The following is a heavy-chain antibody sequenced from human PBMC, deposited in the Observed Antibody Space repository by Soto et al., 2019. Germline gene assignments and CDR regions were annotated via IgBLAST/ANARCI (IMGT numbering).Heavy chain of an antibody. V-gene: IGHV1-69*01. D-gene: IGHD1-26*01. CDR1: GGTFSSYA. CDR3: ARDQRPREKYYYYGMDV. J-gene: IGHJ6*02. CDR2: IIPIFGTA. Sequence: QVQLVQSGAEVKKPGSSVKVSCKASGGTFSSYAISWVRQAPGQGLEWMGGIIPIFGTANYAQKFQGRVTITADESTSTAYMELSSLRSEDTAVYYCARDQRPREKYYYYGMDVWGQGTTVTVSS.